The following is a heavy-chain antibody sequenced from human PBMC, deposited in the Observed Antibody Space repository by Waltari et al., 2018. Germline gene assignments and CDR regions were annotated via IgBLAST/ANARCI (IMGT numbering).Heavy chain of an antibody. CDR1: GFTFSSYE. CDR3: AREGDGYSYGYGRYFDY. V-gene: IGHV3-48*03. CDR2: ISSSGSTI. J-gene: IGHJ4*02. Sequence: EVQLVESGGGLVQPGGSLRLSCAASGFTFSSYEMNCVRQAPGKGLEWVSYISSSGSTIYYADSVKGRFTISRDNAKNSLYLQMNSLRAEDTAVYYCAREGDGYSYGYGRYFDYWGQGTLVTVSS. D-gene: IGHD5-18*01.